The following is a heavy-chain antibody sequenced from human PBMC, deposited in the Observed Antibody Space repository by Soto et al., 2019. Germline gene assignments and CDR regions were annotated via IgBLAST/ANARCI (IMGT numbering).Heavy chain of an antibody. D-gene: IGHD3-3*01. Sequence: SVKVSCKASGGTFSSYATSWVRQAPGQGLEWMGGIIPIFGTANYAQKFQGRVTITADESTSTAYMELSSLRSEDTAVYYCASSLFSGVGHYGMDVWGQGTTVTVSS. V-gene: IGHV1-69*13. CDR3: ASSLFSGVGHYGMDV. J-gene: IGHJ6*02. CDR1: GGTFSSYA. CDR2: IIPIFGTA.